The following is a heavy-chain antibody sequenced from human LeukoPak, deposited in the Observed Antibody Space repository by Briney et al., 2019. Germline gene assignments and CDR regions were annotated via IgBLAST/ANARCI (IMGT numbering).Heavy chain of an antibody. V-gene: IGHV3-48*01. D-gene: IGHD2-15*01. Sequence: GGSLRLSCAASGFTFDDYAMHWVRQAPGKGLEWVSYISSSSSTIYYADSVKGRFTISRDNAKNSLYLQMNSLRAEDTAVYYCARGVRRYCSGGSCYHDYWGQGTLVTVSS. CDR3: ARGVRRYCSGGSCYHDY. CDR2: ISSSSSTI. CDR1: GFTFDDYA. J-gene: IGHJ4*02.